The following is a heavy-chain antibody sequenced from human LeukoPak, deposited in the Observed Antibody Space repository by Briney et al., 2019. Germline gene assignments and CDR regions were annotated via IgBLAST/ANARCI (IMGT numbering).Heavy chain of an antibody. D-gene: IGHD3-9*01. Sequence: GGSLRLSCAASGFTFSDYYMSWIRQAPGKGLEWVSYISSSGSTIYYADSVKGRFTISRDNAKNSLYLQMNSLRAEDTAVYYCARSGRYFDWSEEYDAFDIWGQGTMVTVSS. V-gene: IGHV3-11*04. CDR2: ISSSGSTI. CDR3: ARSGRYFDWSEEYDAFDI. CDR1: GFTFSDYY. J-gene: IGHJ3*02.